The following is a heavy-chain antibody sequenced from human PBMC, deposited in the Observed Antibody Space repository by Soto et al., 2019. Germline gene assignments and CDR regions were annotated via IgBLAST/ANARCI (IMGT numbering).Heavy chain of an antibody. D-gene: IGHD2-8*01. V-gene: IGHV1-8*01. Sequence: QVQLVQSGAEVKKPGASVKVSCKASGYTLSSYDINWVRQAPGQGIEWMGWMNPNSGNTGFAQKFQGEVIMTRDPSTNTAYLKLSSLRSEDTAVYYCARTVVAESCNNGVCQGGYAFDLWGQGTMIIVSS. CDR2: MNPNSGNT. CDR3: ARTVVAESCNNGVCQGGYAFDL. J-gene: IGHJ3*01. CDR1: GYTLSSYD.